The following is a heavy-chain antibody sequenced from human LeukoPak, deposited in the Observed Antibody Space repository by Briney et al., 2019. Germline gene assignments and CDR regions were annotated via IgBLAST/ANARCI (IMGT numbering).Heavy chain of an antibody. Sequence: PGGSLRLSCAASGFTFSSYEMNWVRQAPGKGLEWVSYISSSGTTIYYADSVKGRFTISRDNAKNSLYLQMNSLRAEDTAVYYCARKKVNSYGTALDYWGQGTLVTVSS. J-gene: IGHJ4*02. D-gene: IGHD5-18*01. CDR1: GFTFSSYE. V-gene: IGHV3-48*03. CDR3: ARKKVNSYGTALDY. CDR2: ISSSGTTI.